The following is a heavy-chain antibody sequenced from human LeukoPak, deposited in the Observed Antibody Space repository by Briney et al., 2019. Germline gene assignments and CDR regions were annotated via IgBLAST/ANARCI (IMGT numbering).Heavy chain of an antibody. J-gene: IGHJ4*02. CDR2: IGPTGFDR. D-gene: IGHD1-14*01. Sequence: GGSLRLSCTTSGLTFSTSGFNWVRQARGKGLEWVASIGPTGFDRYHADSIKGRFTISRDNANNFLYLQMGSLRAEDTAVYYCATETNGRHYDYWGQGTLLTVSS. CDR3: ATETNGRHYDY. V-gene: IGHV3-21*06. CDR1: GLTFSTSG.